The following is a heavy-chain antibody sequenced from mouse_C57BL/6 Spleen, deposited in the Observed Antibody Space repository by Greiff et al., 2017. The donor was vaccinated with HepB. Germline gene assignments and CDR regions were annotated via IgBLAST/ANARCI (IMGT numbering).Heavy chain of an antibody. CDR3: ARGGNYGYFDV. CDR2: IYPGDGDT. D-gene: IGHD2-1*01. CDR1: GYAFSSSW. J-gene: IGHJ1*03. V-gene: IGHV1-82*01. Sequence: VQLQQSGPELVKPGASVKISCKASGYAFSSSWMNWVKQRPGKGLEWIGRIYPGDGDTNYNGKFKGKATLTADKSSSTAYMQLSSLTSEDSAVYFCARGGNYGYFDVWGTGTTVTVSS.